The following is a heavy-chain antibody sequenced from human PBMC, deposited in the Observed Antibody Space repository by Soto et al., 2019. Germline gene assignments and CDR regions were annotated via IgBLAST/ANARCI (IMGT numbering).Heavy chain of an antibody. V-gene: IGHV1-69*13. Sequence: SVKVSCKAPGGTFSSYAISWVRQAPGQGLEWMGGIIPIFGTANYAQKFQGRVTITADESTSTAYMELSSLRSEDTAVYYCARGGGVPYGYYRRARLDYWGQGTLVTVSS. CDR3: ARGGGVPYGYYRRARLDY. J-gene: IGHJ4*02. CDR2: IIPIFGTA. CDR1: GGTFSSYA. D-gene: IGHD4-17*01.